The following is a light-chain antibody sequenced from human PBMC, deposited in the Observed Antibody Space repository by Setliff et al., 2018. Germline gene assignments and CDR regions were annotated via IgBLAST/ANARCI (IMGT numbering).Light chain of an antibody. V-gene: IGLV2-8*01. CDR1: SGDVFGYNY. CDR2: EAT. CDR3: SSYEGSNNYV. J-gene: IGLJ1*01. Sequence: QSVLAQPASVSGSPAQSITISCTGTSGDVFGYNYVSWYQQHPGKAPKLMIYEATKRPSGVPDRFSGSKSGNTASLTVSGLQAEDEADYYCSSYEGSNNYVFGTGTKVTVL.